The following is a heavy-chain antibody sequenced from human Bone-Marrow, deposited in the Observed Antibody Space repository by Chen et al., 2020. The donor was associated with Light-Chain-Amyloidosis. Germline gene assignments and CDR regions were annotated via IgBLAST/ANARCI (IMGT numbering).Heavy chain of an antibody. D-gene: IGHD3-9*01. CDR1: GFTFSRPA. CDR3: AKDISYDDILPGYPADAFDI. V-gene: IGHV3-23*01. CDR2: RSGGGSGT. J-gene: IGHJ3*02. Sequence: EVQLLESGGGLVQPGGSLRLSCAASGFTFSRPAFSWVRRTPGKGVEGVAGRSGGGSGTYYGDSVKGRLTISRDNSKNALFLQMNSLRAEETAVYYCAKDISYDDILPGYPADAFDIWGQGTMVTVSS.